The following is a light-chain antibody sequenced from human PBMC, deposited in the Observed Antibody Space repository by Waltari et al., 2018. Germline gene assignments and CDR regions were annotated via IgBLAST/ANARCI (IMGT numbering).Light chain of an antibody. Sequence: EIVMTQSPGTLSVSPGERATLSCRASQSINRNLAWYQQKSGQAPRLLIYGTSTRATGIPARFSGSGSGTEVTLSISSLQSEDCAVYYCQKYNDWPDTFGQGTRLEIK. CDR1: QSINRN. CDR3: QKYNDWPDT. CDR2: GTS. J-gene: IGKJ5*01. V-gene: IGKV3-15*01.